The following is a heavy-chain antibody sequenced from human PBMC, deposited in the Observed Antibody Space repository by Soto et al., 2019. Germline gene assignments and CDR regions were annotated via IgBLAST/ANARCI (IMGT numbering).Heavy chain of an antibody. CDR3: ARDCRSSSCYGFWFDP. V-gene: IGHV1-18*01. CDR1: GLTFSSYG. Sequence: ASVKVSCKXSGLTFSSYGISWVRQAPGQGLEWMGWISGYNGDTYYAQKFQGRVIMTTDTSTNTAYMELRSLSSDDTAVYYCARDCRSSSCYGFWFDPWGQGTLVTVSS. D-gene: IGHD3-22*01. CDR2: ISGYNGDT. J-gene: IGHJ5*02.